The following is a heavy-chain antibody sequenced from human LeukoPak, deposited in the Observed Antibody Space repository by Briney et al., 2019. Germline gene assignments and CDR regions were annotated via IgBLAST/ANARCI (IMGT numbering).Heavy chain of an antibody. Sequence: PSETLSLTCTVSGGSISSNGYYWGWIRQPPGKGLEWIGSFYYTGSTFYSPSLKSRVTISVDTSKNQFSLKLSSVTAADTAVYYCARAESSTVSQRIYYFDYWGQGTLVTVSS. J-gene: IGHJ4*02. V-gene: IGHV4-39*07. D-gene: IGHD4-17*01. CDR3: ARAESSTVSQRIYYFDY. CDR1: GGSISSNGYY. CDR2: FYYTGST.